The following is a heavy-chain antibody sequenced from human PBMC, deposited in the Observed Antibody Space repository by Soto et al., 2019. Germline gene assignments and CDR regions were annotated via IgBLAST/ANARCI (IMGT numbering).Heavy chain of an antibody. CDR2: IGTAGDT. J-gene: IGHJ6*02. CDR1: GFTFSIYD. V-gene: IGHV3-13*04. D-gene: IGHD2-15*01. CDR3: ARAGGNAFYCYCGMDV. Sequence: GGSLRLSCAASGFTFSIYDMHWVRQGTGKGLEWASAIGTAGDTYYPGSVKGRFTISRENAKNSLYLQMNSLRAGDTAVYYCARAGGNAFYCYCGMDVWGQGTTVTVSS.